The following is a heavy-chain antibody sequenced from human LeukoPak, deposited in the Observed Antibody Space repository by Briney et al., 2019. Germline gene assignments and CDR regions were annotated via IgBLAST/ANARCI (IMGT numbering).Heavy chain of an antibody. CDR2: ISSSSYI. V-gene: IGHV3-21*01. Sequence: PGGSLRLSCAASGFTFSSYSMNWVRQAPGKGLEWVSSISSSSYIYYADSVKGRFTISRDNAKNSLYLQMNSLRAEDTAVYYCAAIVVPAARNWFDPWGQGTLVTVSS. D-gene: IGHD2-2*01. J-gene: IGHJ5*02. CDR1: GFTFSSYS. CDR3: AAIVVPAARNWFDP.